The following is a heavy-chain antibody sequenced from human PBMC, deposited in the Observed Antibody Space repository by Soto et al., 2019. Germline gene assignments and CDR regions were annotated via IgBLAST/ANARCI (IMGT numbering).Heavy chain of an antibody. CDR2: ISSSSSYT. D-gene: IGHD2-2*01. J-gene: IGHJ6*02. Sequence: QVQLVESGGGLVKPGGSLRLSCAASGFTFSDYYMSWIRQAPGKGLEWVSYISSSSSYTNYADSVKGRFTISRDNAKNSLYLQMNSLRAEDTAVYYCARDSRGYCSSTSCFDGMDVWGQGTTVTVSS. CDR3: ARDSRGYCSSTSCFDGMDV. V-gene: IGHV3-11*06. CDR1: GFTFSDYY.